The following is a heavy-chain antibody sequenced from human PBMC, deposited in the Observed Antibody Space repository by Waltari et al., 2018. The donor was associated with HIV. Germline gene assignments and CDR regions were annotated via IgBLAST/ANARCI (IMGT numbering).Heavy chain of an antibody. Sequence: QLLLQESGPGLVRPSETLSLTCTVTGPSISSRLYYWGWVRQPPGKGLEWILSPMDSGSTYNNPSLKSRVAISVDTSRNQFSLNLTSVTAADTALYYCARHDGTSYYFGSDMNPRPFSFWFASWGQGILVTVSS. CDR2: PMDSGST. D-gene: IGHD3-10*01. CDR3: ARHDGTSYYFGSDMNPRPFSFWFAS. V-gene: IGHV4-39*01. CDR1: GPSISSRLYY. J-gene: IGHJ5*01.